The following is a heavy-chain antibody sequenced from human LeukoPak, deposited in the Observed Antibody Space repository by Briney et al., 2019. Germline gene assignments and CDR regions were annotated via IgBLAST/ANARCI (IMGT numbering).Heavy chain of an antibody. CDR2: IYYTGST. CDR3: ARAKGNSNYPYYYMDV. V-gene: IGHV4-59*01. J-gene: IGHJ6*03. Sequence: PSETLSLTCTVSGGSLNSYYWSWVRQPPGKGLEWIGYIYYTGSTNYSPSLRSRVTISVDTSKNQFSLKLSSVVAADTALYYCARAKGNSNYPYYYMDVWGKGTTVTVSS. CDR1: GGSLNSYY. D-gene: IGHD4-11*01.